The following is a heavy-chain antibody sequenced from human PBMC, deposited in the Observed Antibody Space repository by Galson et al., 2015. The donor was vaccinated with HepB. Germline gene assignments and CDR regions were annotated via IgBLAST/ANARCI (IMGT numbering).Heavy chain of an antibody. V-gene: IGHV5-51*03. Sequence: QSGAEVKKPGESLKISCKGSGYSFTSYWIGWVRQMPGKGLEWMGIIYPGDSDTRYSPSFQGQVTISADKSISTAYLQWSSLKASDTAMYYCARKSSSYGVGDAFDIWGQGTMVTVSS. CDR2: IYPGDSDT. CDR1: GYSFTSYW. J-gene: IGHJ3*02. D-gene: IGHD6-6*01. CDR3: ARKSSSYGVGDAFDI.